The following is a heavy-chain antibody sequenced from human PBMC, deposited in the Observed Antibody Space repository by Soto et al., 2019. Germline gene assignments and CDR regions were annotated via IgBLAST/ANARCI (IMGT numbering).Heavy chain of an antibody. D-gene: IGHD3-10*01. V-gene: IGHV3-23*01. CDR1: GFTFSSYA. J-gene: IGHJ4*02. CDR3: AKVRYYYGSGSYYLGPGENDY. CDR2: ISGSGGST. Sequence: EVQLLESGGGLVQPGGSLRLSCAASGFTFSSYAMSWVRQAPGKGLEWVSAISGSGGSTYYADSVKGRFTISRDNSKNTLYLQMNSLRAEDTAVYYCAKVRYYYGSGSYYLGPGENDYWGQGTLVTVSS.